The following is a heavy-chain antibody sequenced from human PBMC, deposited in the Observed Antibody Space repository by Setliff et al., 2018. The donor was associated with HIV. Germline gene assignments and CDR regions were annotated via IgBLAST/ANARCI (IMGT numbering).Heavy chain of an antibody. CDR1: AYIFTNYW. CDR2: IYPGDSDT. V-gene: IGHV5-51*01. J-gene: IGHJ4*02. D-gene: IGHD6-13*01. Sequence: GESLKISCQASAYIFTNYWIAWVRQTPGKGLEWMGIIYPGDSDTRYRPSFQGQVTISVDKSITTAYLQWTSLKASDTAIYYCARDGEGEAAAGDYFDHWGQGTLVTVSS. CDR3: ARDGEGEAAAGDYFDH.